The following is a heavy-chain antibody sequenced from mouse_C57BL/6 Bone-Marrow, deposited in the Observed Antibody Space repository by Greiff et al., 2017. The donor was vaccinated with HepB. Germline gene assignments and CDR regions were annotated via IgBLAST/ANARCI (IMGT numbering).Heavy chain of an antibody. Sequence: VKLQQPGTELVKPGASVKLSCKASGYTFTSYWMHWVKQRPGQGLEWIGNINPSNGGTNYNEKFKSKATLTVDKSSSTAYMQLSSLTSEDSAVYYCAREGELRYWYFDVWGTGTTVTVSS. D-gene: IGHD1-1*01. CDR2: INPSNGGT. V-gene: IGHV1-53*01. CDR3: AREGELRYWYFDV. J-gene: IGHJ1*03. CDR1: GYTFTSYW.